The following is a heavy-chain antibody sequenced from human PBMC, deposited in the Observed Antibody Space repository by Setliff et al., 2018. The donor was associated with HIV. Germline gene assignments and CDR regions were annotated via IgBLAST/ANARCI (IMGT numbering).Heavy chain of an antibody. V-gene: IGHV4-4*09. CDR2: IHSTGRT. CDR1: GDSISTYY. D-gene: IGHD3-22*01. CDR3: ARLSVVIHDTFDV. J-gene: IGHJ3*01. Sequence: SETLSLTCTVSGDSISTYYWSWIRQPPGKGLEWIGYIHSTGRTNYSPSLKSRVTTSVDTSKNHFSLRLRSVTAADTAVYYCARLSVVIHDTFDVWGHGTMVTVSS.